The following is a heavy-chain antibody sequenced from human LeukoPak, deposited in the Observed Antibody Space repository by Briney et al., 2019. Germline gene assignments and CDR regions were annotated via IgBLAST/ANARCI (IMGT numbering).Heavy chain of an antibody. CDR3: SGGIAVAGTSGFDY. CDR1: GYTFTSYG. D-gene: IGHD6-19*01. J-gene: IGHJ4*02. V-gene: IGHV1-18*04. CDR2: ISAYNGNT. Sequence: GASVKVSCKASGYTFTSYGISGVRQAPGRGLEWLGWISAYNGNTNYAQKLQGRVTMTTDTSTSTAYMELRSLRSDDTAVYYCSGGIAVAGTSGFDYWGQGTLVTVSS.